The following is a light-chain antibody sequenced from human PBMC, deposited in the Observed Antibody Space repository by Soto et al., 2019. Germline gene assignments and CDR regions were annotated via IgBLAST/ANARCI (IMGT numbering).Light chain of an antibody. CDR3: QQYGSSPPIT. CDR2: GAS. J-gene: IGKJ5*01. CDR1: QSVSSSA. V-gene: IGKV3-20*01. Sequence: IVLAHSPGTLSLCPGGRATLFCRASQSVSSSALAWYQQKPGQAPRLLMYGASSRATGIPDRIIGSGSGTAFTPTISRLEPEDVAAYYCQQYGSSPPITFGQGTRLEIK.